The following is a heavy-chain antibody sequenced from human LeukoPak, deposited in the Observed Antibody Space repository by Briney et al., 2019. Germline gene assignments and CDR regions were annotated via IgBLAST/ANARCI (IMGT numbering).Heavy chain of an antibody. J-gene: IGHJ4*02. CDR1: NGSLSGYY. V-gene: IGHV4-34*01. Sequence: SETLSLTCAVYNGSLSGYYWTWIRQSPGKGLEWIGEINHSGSSNLNPSLKSRLSISVDPSKSQFSLKLSSVTAADTAVYYCARAPLCCRLDYWGQGGLVTVSA. CDR3: ARAPLCCRLDY. CDR2: INHSGSS.